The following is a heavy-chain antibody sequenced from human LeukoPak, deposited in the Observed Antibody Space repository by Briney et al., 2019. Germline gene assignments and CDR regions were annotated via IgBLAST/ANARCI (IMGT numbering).Heavy chain of an antibody. CDR2: IYPRGST. CDR3: ARGPTEYYFDY. J-gene: IGHJ4*02. Sequence: PSQTLSLTCTVSGDSISRGSFSWTWIRQAPGKGLEWIGYIYPRGSTYYNPSLKSRVNLSIDKSSNQFSLDLASVTAADTAVYYCARGPTEYYFDYWGQGTLVTVSS. D-gene: IGHD4-17*01. CDR1: GDSISRGSFS. V-gene: IGHV4-30-2*01.